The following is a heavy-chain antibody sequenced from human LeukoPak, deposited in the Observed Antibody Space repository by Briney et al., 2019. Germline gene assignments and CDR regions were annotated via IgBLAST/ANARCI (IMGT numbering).Heavy chain of an antibody. CDR2: INPNSGGT. V-gene: IGHV1-2*02. J-gene: IGHJ4*02. D-gene: IGHD6-6*01. CDR1: GYTFTGYH. Sequence: ASVKVSCKASGYTFTGYHMNWMRLAPGQGLEWMGWINPNSGGTNYAQKFQGRVTMTRDTSISTAYMELSRLRSDDTAVYYCARDGRFDYSSSSYLDYWGQGTLVTVSS. CDR3: ARDGRFDYSSSSYLDY.